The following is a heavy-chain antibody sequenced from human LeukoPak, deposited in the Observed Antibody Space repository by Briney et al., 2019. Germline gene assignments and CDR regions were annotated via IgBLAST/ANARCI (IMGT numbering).Heavy chain of an antibody. V-gene: IGHV3-30*18. D-gene: IGHD6-19*01. Sequence: QPGGAPGISFAAPGFTFSSFGMPRGRPGPGKGGGGGAVISYDGSNKYYADSVKGRFTISRDNSKNTLYLQMNSLRAEDTAVYYCAKKAYGYSSGWYDYWGQGTLVTVSS. J-gene: IGHJ4*02. CDR3: AKKAYGYSSGWYDY. CDR2: ISYDGSNK. CDR1: GFTFSSFG.